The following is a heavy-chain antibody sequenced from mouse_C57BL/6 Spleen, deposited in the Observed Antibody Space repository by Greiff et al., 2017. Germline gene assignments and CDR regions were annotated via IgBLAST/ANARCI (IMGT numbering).Heavy chain of an antibody. V-gene: IGHV5-6*01. Sequence: EVKVVESGGDLVKPGGSLKLSCAASGFTFSSYGMSWVRQTPDKRLEWVATISSGGSYTYYPDSVKGRFTISRDNAKNTLYLQMSSLKSEDTAMYYCASIYDGYYPYAMDYWGQGTSVTVSS. J-gene: IGHJ4*01. D-gene: IGHD2-3*01. CDR1: GFTFSSYG. CDR3: ASIYDGYYPYAMDY. CDR2: ISSGGSYT.